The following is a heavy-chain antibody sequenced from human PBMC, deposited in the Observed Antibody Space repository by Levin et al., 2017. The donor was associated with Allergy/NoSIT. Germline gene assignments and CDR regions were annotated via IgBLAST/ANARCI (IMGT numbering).Heavy chain of an antibody. V-gene: IGHV5-51*01. CDR3: ATLTKMASRPSHFQR. CDR2: IYPSDSDT. J-gene: IGHJ1*01. CDR1: GYSFTDYW. D-gene: IGHD6-6*01. Sequence: AGGSLRLSCKGSGYSFTDYWIGWVRQMPGKGLEWMGVIYPSDSDTRYSPSFQGRVTISADKSISTAYLQWSSLKASDTAMYFCATLTKMASRPSHFQRWGQGTLVTVSS.